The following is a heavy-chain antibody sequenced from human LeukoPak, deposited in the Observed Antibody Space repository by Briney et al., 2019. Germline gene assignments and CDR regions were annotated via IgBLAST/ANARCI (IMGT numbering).Heavy chain of an antibody. CDR2: ISAYNGNT. Sequence: ASVKVSCKASGYTFINYGISWVRQAPGQGLEWMGWISAYNGNTNYAQKLQGRVTMTTDTSTSTAYTEVRSLRSDDTAVYYCATDRNARALDYWGQGTLVTVSS. D-gene: IGHD2-2*01. V-gene: IGHV1-18*01. J-gene: IGHJ4*02. CDR1: GYTFINYG. CDR3: ATDRNARALDY.